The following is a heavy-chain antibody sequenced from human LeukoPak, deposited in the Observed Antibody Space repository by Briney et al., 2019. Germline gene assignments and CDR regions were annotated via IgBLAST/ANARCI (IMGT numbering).Heavy chain of an antibody. V-gene: IGHV3-33*01. Sequence: GGSLRLSCAASGFTFSSFGMHWVRQAPGKGLEWVAVIWYDGSDKYYADSVKGRFTISRDNSQNTLYLQGNNLRAEDTAVYCCARGRWDTGGLHGLDVWGQGTTVTVSS. CDR3: ARGRWDTGGLHGLDV. CDR1: GFTFSSFG. J-gene: IGHJ6*02. CDR2: IWYDGSDK. D-gene: IGHD2-8*02.